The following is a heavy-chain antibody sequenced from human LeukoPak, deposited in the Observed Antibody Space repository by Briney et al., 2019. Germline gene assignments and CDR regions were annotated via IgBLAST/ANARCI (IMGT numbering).Heavy chain of an antibody. V-gene: IGHV1-18*01. CDR3: ARDQRGPLPYSYYMDV. D-gene: IGHD3-10*01. CDR2: ISAYNGNT. J-gene: IGHJ6*03. CDR1: GYTFTGYG. Sequence: GASVKVSCKASGYTFTGYGISWVRQAPGQGLEWMGWISAYNGNTNYAQKLQGRVTMTTDTSTSTAYMELRSLRSDDTAVYYCARDQRGPLPYSYYMDVWGKGTTVTVSS.